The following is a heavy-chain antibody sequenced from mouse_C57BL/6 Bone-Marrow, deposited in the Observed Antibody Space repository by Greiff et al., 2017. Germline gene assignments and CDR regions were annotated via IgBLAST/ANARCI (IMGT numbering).Heavy chain of an antibody. CDR3: AREMNSFVDN. J-gene: IGHJ2*01. V-gene: IGHV5-4*01. Sequence: EVKLVEPGGGLVKPGGSLKLSCAASGFTFSSYAMSWVRQTPEKRLEWVATISDGGSYTYYPDNVKGRFTISRDNAKNNLYLQRSHLKSEDTAMYYCAREMNSFVDNWDQGTTLTVSS. CDR2: ISDGGSYT. CDR1: GFTFSSYA.